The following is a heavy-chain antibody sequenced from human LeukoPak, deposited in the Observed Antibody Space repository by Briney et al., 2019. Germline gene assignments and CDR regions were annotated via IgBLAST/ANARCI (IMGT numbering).Heavy chain of an antibody. CDR3: AGGGYCSGGSCYFPNWFDP. CDR2: IHYTGST. V-gene: IGHV4-59*08. CDR1: GGSISSYY. D-gene: IGHD2-15*01. Sequence: SETLSLTCTVSGGSISSYYWSWIRQSPGKGLECIGYIHYTGSTNYNPSLKSRVTISVDTSKNQFSLKLSSVTAADTAVYYCAGGGYCSGGSCYFPNWFDPWGQGTLVTVSS. J-gene: IGHJ5*02.